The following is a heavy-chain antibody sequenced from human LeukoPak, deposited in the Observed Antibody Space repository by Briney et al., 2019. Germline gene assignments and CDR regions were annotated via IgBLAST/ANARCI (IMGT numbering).Heavy chain of an antibody. CDR3: ARVNSGQYYFDY. CDR1: GFTFSSYE. Sequence: GGSLRLSCAASGFTFSSYEMNWVRQAPGKGLEWVSSISSSSSYIYYADSVKGRFTISRDNAKNSLYLQMNSLRAEDTAVYYCARVNSGQYYFDYWGQGTLVTVSS. V-gene: IGHV3-21*01. CDR2: ISSSSSYI. D-gene: IGHD6-19*01. J-gene: IGHJ4*02.